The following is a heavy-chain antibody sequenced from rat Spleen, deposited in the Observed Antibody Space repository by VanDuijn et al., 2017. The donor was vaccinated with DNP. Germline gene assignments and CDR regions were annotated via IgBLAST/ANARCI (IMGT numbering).Heavy chain of an antibody. CDR2: IIYDGSRT. Sequence: EVQLVESGGGLVQPGRSLKLSCAASGFTFSDYNMAWVRQAPKKGLEWVATIIYDGSRTHYRDSVKGRFTISRDNAESTLYLQMDSLRSEDTATYYCTRRGVWYGLLGYYFDYWGQGVMVTVSS. CDR1: GFTFSDYN. D-gene: IGHD1-6*01. J-gene: IGHJ2*01. V-gene: IGHV5S10*01. CDR3: TRRGVWYGLLGYYFDY.